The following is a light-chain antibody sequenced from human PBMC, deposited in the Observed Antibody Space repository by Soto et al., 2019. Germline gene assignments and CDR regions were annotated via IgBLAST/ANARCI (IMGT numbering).Light chain of an antibody. CDR1: QSVSSSY. CDR2: GAS. J-gene: IGKJ3*01. CDR3: QQYGSSLFT. V-gene: IGKV3-20*01. Sequence: EIVLTQSPGTLSLSPGERATLSCRASQSVSSSYLAWYQQKPGQAPRLLIYGASSRATGIPDRFSGSGSGTDFTLIISRLEPEDFAVYYCQQYGSSLFTFGPGTKVDIK.